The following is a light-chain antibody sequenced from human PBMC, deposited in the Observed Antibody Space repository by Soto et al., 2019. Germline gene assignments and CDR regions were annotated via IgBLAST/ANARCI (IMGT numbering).Light chain of an antibody. V-gene: IGLV3-1*01. Sequence: SYELTQPPSVSVSPGQTASITCSGDKLGDKYVCWYQQKPGQSPVVVIYKDTKRPSGIPERFSGSNSGNTATLTISGTQAMDEADYYCQAWDSSTGVVFGGGTQLTVL. CDR1: KLGDKY. CDR2: KDT. CDR3: QAWDSSTGVV. J-gene: IGLJ2*01.